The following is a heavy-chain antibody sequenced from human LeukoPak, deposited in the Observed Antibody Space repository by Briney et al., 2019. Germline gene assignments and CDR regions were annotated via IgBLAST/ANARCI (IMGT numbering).Heavy chain of an antibody. V-gene: IGHV4-59*01. CDR3: ARERITMVRGVIINWFDP. J-gene: IGHJ5*02. CDR2: IYYSGST. CDR1: GGSISSYY. Sequence: SETLSLTCTVSGGSISSYYWSWIRQPPGKGLEWIGYIYYSGSTNYNPSLKSRVTISVDTSKNQFSLKLSSVTAADTAVYYCARERITMVRGVIINWFDPWGQGTLVTVSS. D-gene: IGHD3-10*01.